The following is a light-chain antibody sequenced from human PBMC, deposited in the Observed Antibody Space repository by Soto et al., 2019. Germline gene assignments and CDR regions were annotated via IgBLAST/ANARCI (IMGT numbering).Light chain of an antibody. Sequence: DIQMTQSPSSLSASVGDRVIITCQASQDIRKYLNWYQQRPGKAPKLLIFDASDLESGVPSRFSGRGSGTDFTFTISSLQPEDIATYYCQQYDTLPYTFGRGTKLEIK. CDR2: DAS. J-gene: IGKJ2*01. CDR1: QDIRKY. V-gene: IGKV1-33*01. CDR3: QQYDTLPYT.